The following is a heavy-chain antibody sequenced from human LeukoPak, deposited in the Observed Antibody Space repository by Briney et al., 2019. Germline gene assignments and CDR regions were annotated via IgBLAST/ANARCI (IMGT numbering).Heavy chain of an antibody. D-gene: IGHD3-10*01. CDR1: GGSISSGGYA. CDR2: IYDSGST. CDR3: ARYGGSGTYFFDY. V-gene: IGHV4-30-2*01. J-gene: IGHJ4*02. Sequence: ETSETLSLTCAVSGGSISSGGYAWSWIRQPPGKGLEWIGYIYDSGSTYYNPFLKSRVTISVDRSKNQFSLKLSSVTAADTAVYYCARYGGSGTYFFDYWGQGALVTVSS.